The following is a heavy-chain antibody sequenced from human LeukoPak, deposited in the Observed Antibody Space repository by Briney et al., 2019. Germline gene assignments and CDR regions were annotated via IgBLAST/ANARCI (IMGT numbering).Heavy chain of an antibody. CDR1: GDSMSSYF. D-gene: IGHD6-6*01. V-gene: IGHV4-59*01. J-gene: IGHJ6*03. CDR2: IYQTTT. Sequence: SETLSLTCTVSGDSMSSYFWTWVRQFPGKGLEWVGYIYQTTTTYNPSLKGRVTISADMSQNQLSLKVTSVTAADTAVYYCARGSASSSSSHYYYYYYMDVWGKGTTVTVSS. CDR3: ARGSASSSSSHYYYYYYMDV.